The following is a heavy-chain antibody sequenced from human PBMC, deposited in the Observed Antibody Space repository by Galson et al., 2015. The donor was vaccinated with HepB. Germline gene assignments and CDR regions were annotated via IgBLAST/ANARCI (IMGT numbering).Heavy chain of an antibody. D-gene: IGHD3-10*01. J-gene: IGHJ4*02. V-gene: IGHV3-23*01. CDR2: ISGSGATT. CDR1: GFSFSSYA. Sequence: SLRLSCAASGFSFSSYAMSWVRQAPGKGLEWVSSISGSGATTYYADSVKGRFTISRDNSKNTLYLQMNSLRAEDTAVYYCAKDPGYYGSGNYQLMGYFDYWGQGTLVTVSS. CDR3: AKDPGYYGSGNYQLMGYFDY.